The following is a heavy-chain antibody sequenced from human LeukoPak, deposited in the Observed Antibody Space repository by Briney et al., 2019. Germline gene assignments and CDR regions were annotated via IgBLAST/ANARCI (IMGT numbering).Heavy chain of an antibody. CDR2: ISSSSSYI. V-gene: IGHV3-21*01. CDR3: AKDRPIAAAGPPDY. CDR1: GFTFSSYS. D-gene: IGHD6-13*01. J-gene: IGHJ4*02. Sequence: GGSLRLSCAASGFTFSSYSMNWVRQAPGKGLEWVSSISSSSSYIYYADSVKGRFTISRDNAKNSLYLQMNSLRAEDTAVYYCAKDRPIAAAGPPDYWGQGTLVTVSS.